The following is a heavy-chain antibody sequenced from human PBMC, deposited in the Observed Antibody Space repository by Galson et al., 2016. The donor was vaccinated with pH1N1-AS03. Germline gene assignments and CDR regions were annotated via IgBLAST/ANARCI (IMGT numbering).Heavy chain of an antibody. Sequence: SVKVSCKASAYTFTTYGISWVRQAPGQGLEWMGWIHADNGNTKYSQKFQGRVTITRDTSASTAYMELSRLRSEDTAVYYCARDYYDSSGYYVYFDYWGQGTLVTVSS. J-gene: IGHJ4*02. CDR1: AYTFTTYG. CDR3: ARDYYDSSGYYVYFDY. V-gene: IGHV1-3*01. CDR2: IHADNGNT. D-gene: IGHD3-22*01.